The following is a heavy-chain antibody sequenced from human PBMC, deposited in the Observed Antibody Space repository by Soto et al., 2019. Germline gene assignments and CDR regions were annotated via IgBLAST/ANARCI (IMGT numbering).Heavy chain of an antibody. V-gene: IGHV3-48*02. Sequence: GGSLRLSCAASGFIFSSYNMNWVRQAPGKGLEWISYIRISGSSGSSTTYYADSVKGRFTISRDNAKNSLYLQMSSLRDEDTAVYYCAREGDSSSWNDFDYWGQGTLVTVSS. CDR1: GFIFSSYN. CDR3: AREGDSSSWNDFDY. J-gene: IGHJ4*02. D-gene: IGHD6-13*01. CDR2: IRISGSSGSSTT.